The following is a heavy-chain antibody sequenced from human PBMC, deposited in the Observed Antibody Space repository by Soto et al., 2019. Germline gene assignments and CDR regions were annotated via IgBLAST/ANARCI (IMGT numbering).Heavy chain of an antibody. V-gene: IGHV3-11*01. CDR3: AKTQDSGYDQGSWFDP. Sequence: QVQLVESGGGLVKPGGSLRLSCAASGFSFSDYYMSWIRQAPGKGLEWVSSISRSGDTIYYADSVRGRFTISRDNAKNSLYLQMNSLRADDTAVYYCAKTQDSGYDQGSWFDPWGQGTLVTVSS. CDR2: ISRSGDTI. CDR1: GFSFSDYY. D-gene: IGHD5-12*01. J-gene: IGHJ5*02.